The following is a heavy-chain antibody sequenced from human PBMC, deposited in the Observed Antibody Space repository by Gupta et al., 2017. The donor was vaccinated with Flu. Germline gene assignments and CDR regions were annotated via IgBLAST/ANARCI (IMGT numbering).Heavy chain of an antibody. CDR3: ARRDYSSGRYYYYGMDV. CDR1: GFTFSSYS. D-gene: IGHD6-19*01. J-gene: IGHJ6*02. Sequence: EVQLVESGGGLVQPGGSLRLSCAASGFTFSSYSMNWVRQAPGKGLEWVSYISSSSSTIYYADSVKGRFTISRDNAKNSLYLQMNSLRDEDTAVYYCARRDYSSGRYYYYGMDVWGQGTTVTVSS. V-gene: IGHV3-48*02. CDR2: ISSSSSTI.